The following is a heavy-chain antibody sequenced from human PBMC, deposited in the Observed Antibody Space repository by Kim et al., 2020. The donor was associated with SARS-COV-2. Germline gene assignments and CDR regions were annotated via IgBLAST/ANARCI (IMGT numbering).Heavy chain of an antibody. CDR1: GGPFSGYY. D-gene: IGHD2-2*01. J-gene: IGHJ4*02. CDR3: ARDGWGRYCSSTSCIQIDY. CDR2: INHSGST. V-gene: IGHV4-34*01. Sequence: SETLSLTCAVYGGPFSGYYWSWIRQPPGKGLEWIGEINHSGSTNYNPSLKSRVTISVDTSKNQFSLKLSSVTAADTAVYYCARDGWGRYCSSTSCIQIDYWGQGTLVTVSS.